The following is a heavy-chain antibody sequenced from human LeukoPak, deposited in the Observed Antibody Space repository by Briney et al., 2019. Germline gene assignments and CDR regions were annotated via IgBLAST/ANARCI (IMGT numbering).Heavy chain of an antibody. CDR1: GYTFTSYY. D-gene: IGHD1-26*01. V-gene: IGHV1-46*01. CDR3: ARDGGATTNGARGYYYYYGMDV. CDR2: INPSGGST. Sequence: ASVKVSCKASGYTFTSYYMHWVRQAPGQGLEWMGIINPSGGSTSYAQKFQGRVTMTRDTSTSTVYMELSSLGSEDTAVYYCARDGGATTNGARGYYYYYGMDVWGQGTTVTVSS. J-gene: IGHJ6*02.